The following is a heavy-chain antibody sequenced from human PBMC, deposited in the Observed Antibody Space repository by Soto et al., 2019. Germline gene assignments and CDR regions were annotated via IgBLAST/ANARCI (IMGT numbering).Heavy chain of an antibody. D-gene: IGHD6-13*01. CDR2: MNPNSGNT. V-gene: IGHV1-8*01. CDR3: ARERSAAGTGWFDP. J-gene: IGHJ5*02. Sequence: QVQLVQSGAEVKKPGASVKFSCKASGYTFTSYDINWVRQATGQGLEWMGWMNPNSGNTGYAQKFQGRVTMTRNTSISTAYMELSSLRSEHTAVYYCARERSAAGTGWFDPWGQGTLVTVSS. CDR1: GYTFTSYD.